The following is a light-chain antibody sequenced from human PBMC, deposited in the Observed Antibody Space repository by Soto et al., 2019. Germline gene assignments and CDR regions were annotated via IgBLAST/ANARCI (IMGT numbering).Light chain of an antibody. V-gene: IGLV2-14*01. CDR3: SSYASSNTVV. CDR1: SSDVGSYKY. Sequence: QSALTQPASVSGSPGQSITISCTGTSSDVGSYKYVAWYQQHPGKAPRLLIYEVSNRPSGVSDRFSGSKSGNTASLTISGLQAEDGADYYCSSYASSNTVVFGGGTKVTVL. CDR2: EVS. J-gene: IGLJ3*02.